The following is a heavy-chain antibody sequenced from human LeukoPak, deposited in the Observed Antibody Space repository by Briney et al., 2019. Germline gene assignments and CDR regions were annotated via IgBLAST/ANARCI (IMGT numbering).Heavy chain of an antibody. CDR2: IRSSGESA. CDR1: GFTVSSFA. J-gene: IGHJ4*02. Sequence: GGSVSLSCPVYGFTVSSFAMRWVRQDPGRGLEWLLVIRSSGESAYYADSVTGRFTISRDNSKNTLYLQMNSLRAEDTAVYYCAKDRGSGYHYFDYWGQGTLVTVSS. CDR3: AKDRGSGYHYFDY. D-gene: IGHD3-3*01. V-gene: IGHV3-23*01.